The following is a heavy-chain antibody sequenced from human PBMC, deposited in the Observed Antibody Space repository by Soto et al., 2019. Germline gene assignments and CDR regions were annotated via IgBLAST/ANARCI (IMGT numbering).Heavy chain of an antibody. J-gene: IGHJ4*02. CDR3: ARESFSASPNFFDY. V-gene: IGHV3-48*03. Sequence: LRLSCAASGFAFSNYEMNWVRQAPGKGLEWVSYISLSGSTIYYADSVKGRFTISRDDAKNSLYLQMNSLRADDTAVYYCARESFSASPNFFDYWGQGTLVTV. CDR1: GFAFSNYE. CDR2: ISLSGSTI. D-gene: IGHD3-3*02.